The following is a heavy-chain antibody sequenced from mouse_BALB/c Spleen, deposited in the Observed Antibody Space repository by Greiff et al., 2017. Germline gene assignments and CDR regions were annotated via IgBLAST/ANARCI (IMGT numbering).Heavy chain of an antibody. J-gene: IGHJ3*01. CDR1: GYSFTGYY. V-gene: IGHV1-31*01. CDR2: INPYNGAT. Sequence: VQLKESGPELVKPGASVKISCKASGYSFTGYYMHWVKQSHVKSLEWIGRINPYNGATSYNQNFKDKASLTVDKSSSTAYMELHSLTSEDSAVYYCARVRNDVTQFAYWGQGTLVTVSA. D-gene: IGHD2-14*01. CDR3: ARVRNDVTQFAY.